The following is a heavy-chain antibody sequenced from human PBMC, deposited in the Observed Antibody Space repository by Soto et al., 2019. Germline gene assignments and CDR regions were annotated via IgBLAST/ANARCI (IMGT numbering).Heavy chain of an antibody. Sequence: SETLSLTCTVSGGSISSYYWSWIRQPPGKGLEWIGYIYYSGSTNYNPSLKSRVTISVDTSKNQFSLKLSSVTAADTAVYYCAGAPRGNFGYPANWEYWGQGSLVT. CDR3: AGAPRGNFGYPANWEY. CDR1: GGSISSYY. D-gene: IGHD2-2*03. CDR2: IYYSGST. V-gene: IGHV4-59*01. J-gene: IGHJ4*02.